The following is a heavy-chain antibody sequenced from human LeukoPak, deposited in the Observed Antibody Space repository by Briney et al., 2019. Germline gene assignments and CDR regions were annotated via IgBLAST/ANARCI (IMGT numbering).Heavy chain of an antibody. CDR1: GYTLTGCY. D-gene: IGHD3-10*01. Sequence: ASAKVSCKASGYTLTGCYMHWVRQAPGQGLEWMGRINPNSGGTNYAQKLQGRVTMTTDTSTSTAYMELRSLRSDDTAVYYCARGRRITMVRETIDAFDIWGQGTMVTVSS. CDR3: ARGRRITMVRETIDAFDI. V-gene: IGHV1-2*06. CDR2: INPNSGGT. J-gene: IGHJ3*02.